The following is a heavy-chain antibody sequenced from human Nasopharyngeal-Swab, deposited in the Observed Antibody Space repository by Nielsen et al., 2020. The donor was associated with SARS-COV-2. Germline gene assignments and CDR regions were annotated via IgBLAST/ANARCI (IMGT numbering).Heavy chain of an antibody. CDR3: ASRKYYYDSSGYFNYYYYYGMDV. J-gene: IGHJ6*02. CDR2: INHSGST. Sequence: GSLRLSCAVYGGSFSGYYWSWIRQPPGKGLEWIGEINHSGSTNYNPSLKSRVTISVDTSKNQFSLKLSPVTAADTAVYYCASRKYYYDSSGYFNYYYYYGMDVWGQGTTVTVSS. CDR1: GGSFSGYY. D-gene: IGHD3-22*01. V-gene: IGHV4-34*01.